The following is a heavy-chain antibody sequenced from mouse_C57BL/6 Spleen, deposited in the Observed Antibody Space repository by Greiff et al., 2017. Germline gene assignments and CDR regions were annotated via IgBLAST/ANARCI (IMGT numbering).Heavy chain of an antibody. Sequence: QVQLQQPGAELVRPGTSVKLSCKASGYTFTSYWMHWVKQRPGQGLEWIGVIDPSDSYTNYNQKFKGKATLTVDTSSSTAYMQLSSLTSEDSAVYYCARGPFTTVVATDWYFDVGGTGTTVTVSS. V-gene: IGHV1-59*01. CDR1: GYTFTSYW. CDR3: ARGPFTTVVATDWYFDV. D-gene: IGHD1-1*01. CDR2: IDPSDSYT. J-gene: IGHJ1*03.